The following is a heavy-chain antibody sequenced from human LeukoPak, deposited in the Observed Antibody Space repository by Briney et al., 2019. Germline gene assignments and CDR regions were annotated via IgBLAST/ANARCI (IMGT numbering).Heavy chain of an antibody. J-gene: IGHJ4*02. CDR2: ISGSGGST. CDR1: GFTFSTYE. Sequence: GGSLRLSCAASGFTFSTYEMNWVRQAPGKGLEWVSAISGSGGSTYYADSVKGRFTISRDNSKNTLYLQMNSLRAEDTAVYYCAKGRSHSSSWYSYWGQGTLVTVSS. V-gene: IGHV3-23*01. D-gene: IGHD6-13*01. CDR3: AKGRSHSSSWYSY.